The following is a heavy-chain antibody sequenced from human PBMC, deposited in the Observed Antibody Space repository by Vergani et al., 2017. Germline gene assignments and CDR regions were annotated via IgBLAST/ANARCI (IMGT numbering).Heavy chain of an antibody. V-gene: IGHV4-4*07. CDR3: ARGNCGVNCPKYNWLAP. CDR2: IYPNGNG. D-gene: IGHD2-21*01. J-gene: IGHJ5*02. Sequence: QVHLQESGPGVVKPSDTLSLTCTVPGGSMSDFYWSWIRQPAGRGLGWIGRIYPNGNGNYNESLRSRLTMSIDTSRSQFSLSLSSVAAADTAVYYCARGNCGVNCPKYNWLAPWGRGILVTVSS. CDR1: GGSMSDFY.